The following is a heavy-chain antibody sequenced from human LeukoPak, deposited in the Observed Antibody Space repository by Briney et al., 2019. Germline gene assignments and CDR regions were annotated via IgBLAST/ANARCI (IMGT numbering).Heavy chain of an antibody. CDR2: LYSGGET. Sequence: GGSLRLSCAASEFTVSSNYMNWVRQAPGKGLEGVAILYSGGETYYADSVMDRFTISRDNSKNTVYLQMNSLRVDDTAVYYCAALDSSGWYFDYWGHGTLVTVSS. J-gene: IGHJ4*01. V-gene: IGHV3-66*01. D-gene: IGHD6-19*01. CDR1: EFTVSSNY. CDR3: AALDSSGWYFDY.